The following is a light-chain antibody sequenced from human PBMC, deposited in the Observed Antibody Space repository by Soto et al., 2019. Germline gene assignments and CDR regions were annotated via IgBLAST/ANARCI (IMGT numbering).Light chain of an antibody. CDR3: QQSHSTPLT. CDR2: TAS. J-gene: IGKJ4*01. Sequence: DIQMTQSPSSLSASVGDRVTITCRASQSISNYLNWYKQKPGTAPKLLIYTASSLQSGVPSRFSGSGSGTDFTLTISSLQPEDCATYYCQQSHSTPLTFGGGTKVDI. CDR1: QSISNY. V-gene: IGKV1-39*01.